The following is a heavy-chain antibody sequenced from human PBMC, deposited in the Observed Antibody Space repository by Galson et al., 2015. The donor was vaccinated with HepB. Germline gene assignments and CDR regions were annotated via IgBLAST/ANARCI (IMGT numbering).Heavy chain of an antibody. CDR1: GFTFSSYA. Sequence: SLRLSCAASGFTFSSYAMSWVRQAPGKGLEWVSAISGSGGSTYYADSVKGRFTISRDNSKNTLYLQMNSLRAEDTAVYYCAKKSGGSSWPGPFDYWGQGTRVTVSS. CDR3: AKKSGGSSWPGPFDY. J-gene: IGHJ4*02. CDR2: ISGSGGST. D-gene: IGHD6-13*01. V-gene: IGHV3-23*01.